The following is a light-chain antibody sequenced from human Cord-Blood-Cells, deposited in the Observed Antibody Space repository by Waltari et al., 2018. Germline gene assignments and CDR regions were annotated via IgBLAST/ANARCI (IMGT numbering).Light chain of an antibody. CDR2: DVS. CDR1: SSDVGCNNY. J-gene: IGLJ1*01. CDR3: CSYAGSYNNYV. V-gene: IGLV2-11*01. Sequence: QSALTQPRSVSGSPGQSVTISCTGTSSDVGCNNYVSRYQQHPGKSPKLMFYDVSKRTSGVPDRFSCSKSGNTASLTISGLQAEDEADYYCCSYAGSYNNYVFGTGTKVTVL.